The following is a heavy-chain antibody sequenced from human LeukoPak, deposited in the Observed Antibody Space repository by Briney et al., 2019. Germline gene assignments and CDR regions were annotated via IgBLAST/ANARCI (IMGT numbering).Heavy chain of an antibody. CDR3: ARGGYQPYYYMDV. CDR1: GFTFNTYS. CDR2: ISSSSGYI. D-gene: IGHD2-2*01. J-gene: IGHJ6*03. V-gene: IGHV3-21*01. Sequence: GGSLRLSCVASGFTFNTYSMNWVRQAPGKGLEWVSSISSSSGYIFYADSVKGRFTISRDNSKKIVYLQMDSLRVDDTAVYYCARGGYQPYYYMDVWGTGTTVTVSS.